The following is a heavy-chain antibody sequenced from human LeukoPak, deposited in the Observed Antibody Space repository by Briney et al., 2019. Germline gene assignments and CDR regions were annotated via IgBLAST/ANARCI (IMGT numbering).Heavy chain of an antibody. D-gene: IGHD3-22*01. Sequence: SETLSLTCTVSGGSISSGDDYWSWIRQPPGKGLEWIGYIYYSGSTYYNPSLKSRVTISVDTSKNQFSLKLSSVTAADTAVYYCARRPGSKWLSPQGVGAFDIWGQGTMVTVSS. CDR2: IYYSGST. J-gene: IGHJ3*02. CDR1: GGSISSGDDY. V-gene: IGHV4-30-4*08. CDR3: ARRPGSKWLSPQGVGAFDI.